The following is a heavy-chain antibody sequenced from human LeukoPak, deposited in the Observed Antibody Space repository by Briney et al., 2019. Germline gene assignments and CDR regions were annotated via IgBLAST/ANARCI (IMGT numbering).Heavy chain of an antibody. J-gene: IGHJ4*02. CDR1: GFPFSEYS. CDR3: ARDHNYAFDN. D-gene: IGHD1-1*01. V-gene: IGHV3-11*06. Sequence: PGGSLRLSCAASGFPFSEYSMNWVRQAPGKGLEWISYIGISSGNTKYADSVKGRFTVSGDNATNSLHLQMNSLRVEDTAVYYCARDHNYAFDNWGQGTLVTVSS. CDR2: IGISSGNT.